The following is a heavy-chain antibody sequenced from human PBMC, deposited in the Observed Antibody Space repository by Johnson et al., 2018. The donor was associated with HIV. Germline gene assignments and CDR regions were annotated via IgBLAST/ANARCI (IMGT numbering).Heavy chain of an antibody. V-gene: IGHV3-7*01. CDR1: GFTFSTYW. CDR3: TRRSPYDAFDI. J-gene: IGHJ3*02. CDR2: IKQDGSES. Sequence: VQLVESGGGLVQPGGSLRLSCAASGFTFSTYWMSWVRQAPGKGLEWVGSIKQDGSESYYVDSVKGRSTISRDNSKNTLYLQMNSLRAEDTAVYYCTRRSPYDAFDIWGQGTMVTVSS.